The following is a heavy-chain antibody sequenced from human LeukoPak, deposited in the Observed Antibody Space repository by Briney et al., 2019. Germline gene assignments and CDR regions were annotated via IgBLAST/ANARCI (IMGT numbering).Heavy chain of an antibody. CDR3: ARSEALDSMVRGVIITPFDY. J-gene: IGHJ4*02. Sequence: SETLSLTCTVSGDSIIGYYWGWIRQPPGKGLEWIGSIYYSGSTYYNPSIKSRVTISVDTSKNQFSLKLSSVTAADTAVYYCARSEALDSMVRGVIITPFDYWGQGTLVTVSS. CDR2: IYYSGST. V-gene: IGHV4-39*07. CDR1: GDSIIGYY. D-gene: IGHD3-10*01.